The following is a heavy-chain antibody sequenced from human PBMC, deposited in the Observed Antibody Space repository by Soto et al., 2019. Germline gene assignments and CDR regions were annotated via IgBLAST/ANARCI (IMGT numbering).Heavy chain of an antibody. D-gene: IGHD5-18*01. CDR2: IYYSGST. V-gene: IGHV4-59*01. Sequence: SETLSLTCTDSGGSISGYYWSWIRQPPGKGLEWIGYIYYSGSTNYNPSLKSRVTISVDTSKNQFSLKLSSVTAADTAVYYCARDQYSYGYGLRYYGMDVWGQGTTVTVSS. CDR1: GGSISGYY. CDR3: ARDQYSYGYGLRYYGMDV. J-gene: IGHJ6*02.